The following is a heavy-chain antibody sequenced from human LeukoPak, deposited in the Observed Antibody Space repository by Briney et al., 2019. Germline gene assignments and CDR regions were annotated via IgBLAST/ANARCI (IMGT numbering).Heavy chain of an antibody. J-gene: IGHJ3*02. Sequence: GESLKISCKGSGYSFTSYWIGWVRQMPGKGLEWMGIIYPGDSDTRYSPSFQGQVTISADKSISTAYLQWSSLKASDTAMYYCARHKDHGQWLTDLDAFDIWGQGTMVTVSS. CDR1: GYSFTSYW. CDR3: ARHKDHGQWLTDLDAFDI. CDR2: IYPGDSDT. D-gene: IGHD6-19*01. V-gene: IGHV5-51*01.